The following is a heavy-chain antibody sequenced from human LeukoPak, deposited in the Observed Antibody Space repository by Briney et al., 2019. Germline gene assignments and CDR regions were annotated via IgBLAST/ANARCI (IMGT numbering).Heavy chain of an antibody. Sequence: SETLSLTCTVPGGSISSYYWSWIRQPPGKGLEWIGYIYYSGSTNYNPSLKSRVTISVDTSKNHFSLKLTSVTAADTAVYYCATSRSYCGNAFDFWGQGTMVTVSS. D-gene: IGHD1-26*01. J-gene: IGHJ3*01. CDR3: ATSRSYCGNAFDF. CDR2: IYYSGST. CDR1: GGSISSYY. V-gene: IGHV4-59*08.